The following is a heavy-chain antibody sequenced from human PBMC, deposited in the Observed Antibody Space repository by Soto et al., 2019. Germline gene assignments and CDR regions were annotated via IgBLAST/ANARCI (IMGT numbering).Heavy chain of an antibody. V-gene: IGHV4-34*01. J-gene: IGHJ3*02. D-gene: IGHD4-17*01. CDR1: GGSFSGHY. CDR3: ATYGDGHNAFAI. Sequence: QVHLQQWGPGLLKPSETLSLTCAVYGGSFSGHYWSWVRQPPGKGLEWIGEINRRGRTNYNPSLKSRVTISVDTSQNQFSLKMTSVTAADTAVYYCATYGDGHNAFAIWGQGTMVSVSS. CDR2: INRRGRT.